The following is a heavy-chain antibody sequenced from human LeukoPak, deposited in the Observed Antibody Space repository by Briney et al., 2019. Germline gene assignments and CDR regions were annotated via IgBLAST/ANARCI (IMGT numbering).Heavy chain of an antibody. CDR3: AREAPISDSGNYYKSLGY. CDR2: IIPIFGTA. CDR1: GGTFSSYA. J-gene: IGHJ4*02. D-gene: IGHD3-10*01. V-gene: IGHV1-69*13. Sequence: SVKVSCKASGGTFSSYAISWVRQAPGQGLEWMGGIIPIFGTANYAQKFQGRVTITADESTSTAYMELSSLRSEDTAVYYCAREAPISDSGNYYKSLGYWGQGTLVTVSS.